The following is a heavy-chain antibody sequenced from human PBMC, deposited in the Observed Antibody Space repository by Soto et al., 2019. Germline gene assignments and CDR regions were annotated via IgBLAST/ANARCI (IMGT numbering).Heavy chain of an antibody. CDR2: IYDSGST. J-gene: IGHJ4*02. D-gene: IGHD6-13*01. CDR1: GGSISSYY. CDR3: ARLWCWSVDY. Sequence: QVQLQESGPGLVKPSETLSLTCTVSGGSISSYYWRWIRQPPGKGLEWIGYIYDSGSTNYNPSLKSRVTISVDTSKNQFSLKLSSVTAADTAVYYCARLWCWSVDYWGQGTLVTVSS. V-gene: IGHV4-59*08.